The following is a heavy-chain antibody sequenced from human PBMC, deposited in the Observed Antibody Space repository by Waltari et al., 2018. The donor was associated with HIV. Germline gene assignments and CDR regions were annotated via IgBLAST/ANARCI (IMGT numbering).Heavy chain of an antibody. CDR1: GYTCNSHG. D-gene: IGHD1-20*01. V-gene: IGHV1-18*01. CDR3: AREAGPEYNWNDGGYHYYTMDV. J-gene: IGHJ6*02. CDR2: ISAYNGNT. Sequence: QVQLVQSGAEVKKPGASVKVSCKASGYTCNSHGLCWGRQAPGQGLEWMGWISAYNGNTNYAQKVQGRVTITTDTSTRTAYMELGSLRSDDTAVYYCAREAGPEYNWNDGGYHYYTMDVWGQGTTVTVSS.